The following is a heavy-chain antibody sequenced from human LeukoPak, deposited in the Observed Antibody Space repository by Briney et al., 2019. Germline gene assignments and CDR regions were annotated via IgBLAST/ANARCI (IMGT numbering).Heavy chain of an antibody. J-gene: IGHJ4*02. D-gene: IGHD1-1*01. CDR1: GGTFSSYA. Sequence: ASVKVSCKASGGTFSSYAISWVRQAPGQGLEWMGWINPNSGGTNYAQKFQGWVTMTRDTSISTAYMELSRLRSDDTAVYYCARTGKHIDYWGQGTLVTVSS. V-gene: IGHV1-2*04. CDR3: ARTGKHIDY. CDR2: INPNSGGT.